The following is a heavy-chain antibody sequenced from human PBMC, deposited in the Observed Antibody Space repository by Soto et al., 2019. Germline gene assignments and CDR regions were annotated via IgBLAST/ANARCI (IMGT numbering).Heavy chain of an antibody. CDR3: ARDSSEWGMAGRLDY. Sequence: VQLVESGGGVVQPGMSLRLSCAASGYTFSSYGMHRVRQAPGKGLEWVAVISYAGSNIYYADSVKGRFTISRDNSKNTLYLHLNSLRAEDTAVYYCARDSSEWGMAGRLDYWGQGTLVTVSS. J-gene: IGHJ4*02. CDR1: GYTFSSYG. CDR2: ISYAGSNI. D-gene: IGHD6-6*01. V-gene: IGHV3-30*03.